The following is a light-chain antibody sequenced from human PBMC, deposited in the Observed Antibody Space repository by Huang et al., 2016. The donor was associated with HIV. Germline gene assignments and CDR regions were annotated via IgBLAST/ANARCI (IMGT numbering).Light chain of an antibody. V-gene: IGKV3-20*01. CDR2: GTS. CDR1: QSVSSSY. J-gene: IGKJ1*01. Sequence: EIVLTQSPGTLSVSPVERATLSCRASQSVSSSYLAWYQHKPGQAPRLLIYGTSSRATGIPDRFSGSGSGTDFTLTIGRLEPEDFAVYYCQQFGTSPWTFGQGTKVEVK. CDR3: QQFGTSPWT.